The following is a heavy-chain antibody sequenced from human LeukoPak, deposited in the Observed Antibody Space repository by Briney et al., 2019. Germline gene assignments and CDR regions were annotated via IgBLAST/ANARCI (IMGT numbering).Heavy chain of an antibody. CDR3: ARSRYYFLFYFDY. J-gene: IGHJ4*02. Sequence: WVRQAPGKGLEWIGEINHSGSTNYNPSLKSRVTISVDTSKNQFSLKLSSVTAADTAVYYCARSRYYFLFYFDYWGQGTLVTVSS. D-gene: IGHD2/OR15-2a*01. V-gene: IGHV4-34*01. CDR2: INHSGST.